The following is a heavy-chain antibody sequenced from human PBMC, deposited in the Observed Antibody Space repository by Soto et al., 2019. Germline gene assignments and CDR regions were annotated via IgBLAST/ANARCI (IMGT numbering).Heavy chain of an antibody. J-gene: IGHJ5*02. V-gene: IGHV4-59*01. CDR1: GGSISSYY. CDR2: IYYSGST. CDR3: ARVRTGTTFWFDP. Sequence: SETLSLTCTVSGGSISSYYWSWIRQPPGKGLEWIGYIYYSGSTNYNPSPKSRVTISVDTSKNQFSLKLSSVTAADTAVYYCARVRTGTTFWFDPWGQGTLVTVSS. D-gene: IGHD1-7*01.